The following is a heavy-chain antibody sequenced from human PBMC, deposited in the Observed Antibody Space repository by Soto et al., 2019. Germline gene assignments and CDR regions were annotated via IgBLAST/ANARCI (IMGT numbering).Heavy chain of an antibody. CDR3: ARESPYYYYGMDV. J-gene: IGHJ6*02. V-gene: IGHV4-59*01. CDR1: GGSISSYY. Sequence: PSETLSLTCTVSGGSISSYYWSWIRQPPGKGLEWIGYIYYSGSTNYNPSIKSRVTISVDTSKNQFSMKLSSVTAADTAVYYCARESPYYYYGMDVWGQGTTVTRLL. CDR2: IYYSGST.